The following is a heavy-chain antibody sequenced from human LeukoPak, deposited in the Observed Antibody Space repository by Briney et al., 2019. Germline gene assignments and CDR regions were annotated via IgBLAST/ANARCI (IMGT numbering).Heavy chain of an antibody. Sequence: GGSLRLSCAASGFTFSSYWMSWVRQPPGKGLEWVANIKQDGSEKYYVDSVKGRFTISRDNAKNSLYLQMNSLRAEDTAVYYCARDCPSNTLRWSYYYGMDVWGQGTTVTVSS. CDR3: ARDCPSNTLRWSYYYGMDV. V-gene: IGHV3-7*01. CDR1: GFTFSSYW. J-gene: IGHJ6*02. D-gene: IGHD4-17*01. CDR2: IKQDGSEK.